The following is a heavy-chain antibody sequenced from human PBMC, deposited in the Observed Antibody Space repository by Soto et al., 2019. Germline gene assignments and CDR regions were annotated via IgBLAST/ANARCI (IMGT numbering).Heavy chain of an antibody. J-gene: IGHJ4*02. CDR2: ISYDGSNK. V-gene: IGHV3-30*18. Sequence: PGGSLRLSCAASGFTFSSYGMHWVRQAPGKGLEWVAVISYDGSNKYYADSVKGRFTISRDNSKNTLYLQMNSLRAEDTAVYYCAKDPGARVATIIYFDYWGQGT. D-gene: IGHD5-12*01. CDR1: GFTFSSYG. CDR3: AKDPGARVATIIYFDY.